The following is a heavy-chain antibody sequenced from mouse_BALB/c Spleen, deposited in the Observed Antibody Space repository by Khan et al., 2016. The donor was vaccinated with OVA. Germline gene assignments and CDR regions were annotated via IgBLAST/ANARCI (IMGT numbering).Heavy chain of an antibody. Sequence: QAQLQQPGAELVRPGASVKLSCKASGYTFTSYWMNWVKQRPGHGLEWIGKIDPSDSETHYNQMFKDKATLTVDKSSSTAYMQLRSLTSADSAVYYCARREKYGYDPSWFAYWGQGTLVTVSA. D-gene: IGHD2-2*01. CDR2: IDPSDSET. V-gene: IGHV1-61*01. J-gene: IGHJ3*01. CDR3: ARREKYGYDPSWFAY. CDR1: GYTFTSYW.